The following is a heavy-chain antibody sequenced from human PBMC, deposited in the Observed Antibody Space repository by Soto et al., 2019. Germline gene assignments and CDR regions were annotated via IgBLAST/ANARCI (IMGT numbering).Heavy chain of an antibody. D-gene: IGHD6-19*01. CDR3: ARVSAVAGLYTEHGLDV. J-gene: IGHJ6*02. V-gene: IGHV1-69*12. CDR2: LGPICGTT. CDR1: GGTFSNYA. Sequence: QVQLVQSGAEVKKPGSSVKVSCKVSGGTFSNYAIDWVRLAPGHGLEWMGGLGPICGTTYYTQKFQGRATIIAGASSNTANLEMSSLRSEDTAIYYCARVSAVAGLYTEHGLDVWGQGTAVTVSS.